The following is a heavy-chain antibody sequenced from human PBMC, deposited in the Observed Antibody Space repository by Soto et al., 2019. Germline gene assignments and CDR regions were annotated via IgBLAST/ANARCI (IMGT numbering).Heavy chain of an antibody. CDR3: ARVDTSMGATCVSY. CDR2: IYYSGST. V-gene: IGHV4-31*03. D-gene: IGHD1-26*01. J-gene: IGHJ4*02. Sequence: QVQLQESGPGLVKPSQTLSLTCTVSGGSISSGGYYWSWIRQHPGKGLEWIGYIYYSGSTYYNPSLKSRVTISVETSKKQFSLKLSSVTAAATAVYYFARVDTSMGATCVSYWGQGTLVTVSS. CDR1: GGSISSGGYY.